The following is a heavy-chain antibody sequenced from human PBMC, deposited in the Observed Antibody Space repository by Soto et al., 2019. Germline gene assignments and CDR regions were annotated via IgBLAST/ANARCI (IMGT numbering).Heavy chain of an antibody. CDR2: IWYDGSNK. Sequence: GGSLRLSCAASGVTFSSYGMQWVRQAPGKGLEWVAVIWYDGSNKYYADSVKGRFTISRDNSKNTLYLQMNSLRAEDTAVYYCARDYGSSYFDYWGQGTLVTVSS. CDR1: GVTFSSYG. D-gene: IGHD6-6*01. CDR3: ARDYGSSYFDY. V-gene: IGHV3-33*01. J-gene: IGHJ4*02.